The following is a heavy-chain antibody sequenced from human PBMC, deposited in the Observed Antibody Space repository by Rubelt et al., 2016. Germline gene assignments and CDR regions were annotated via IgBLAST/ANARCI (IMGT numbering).Heavy chain of an antibody. Sequence: QVQLVQSGAEVKKPGSSVKVSCKASGGTFSSYAISWVRQAPGQGLEWMGWIDPNSGGTNYAQKFQGRVTMTRDTSISTAYMELSRLGSDDTAVYYCARDRGGYYFDYWGQGTLVTVSS. J-gene: IGHJ4*02. CDR2: IDPNSGGT. V-gene: IGHV1-2*02. CDR3: ARDRGGYYFDY. CDR1: GGTFSSYA. D-gene: IGHD2-15*01.